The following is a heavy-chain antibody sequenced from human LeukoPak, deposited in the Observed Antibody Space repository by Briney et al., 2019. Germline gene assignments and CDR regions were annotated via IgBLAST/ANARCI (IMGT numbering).Heavy chain of an antibody. V-gene: IGHV4-39*01. CDR2: IYYSGST. J-gene: IGHJ4*02. D-gene: IGHD6-13*01. Sequence: SETLSLTCIVSGGSISSSRYYWGWIRQPPGKGLEWIRSIYYSGSTYYNPSLKNRVTISVDTSKTQFSLKLTSVTAADTAVYYCARAGSWYYFDSWGQGTLVTVSS. CDR3: ARAGSWYYFDS. CDR1: GGSISSSRYY.